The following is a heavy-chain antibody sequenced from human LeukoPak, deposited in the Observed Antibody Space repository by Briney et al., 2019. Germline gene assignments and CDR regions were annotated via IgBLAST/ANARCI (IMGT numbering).Heavy chain of an antibody. CDR2: INHSGST. V-gene: IGHV4-39*07. CDR3: ATCAGQWFDP. J-gene: IGHJ5*02. CDR1: GGSISSSSYY. Sequence: KTSETLSLTCTVSGGSISSSSYYWSWIRQPPGKGLEWIGEINHSGSTNYNPSLKSRVTISVDTSKNQFSLKLSSVTAADTAVYYCATCAGQWFDPWGQGTLVTVSS.